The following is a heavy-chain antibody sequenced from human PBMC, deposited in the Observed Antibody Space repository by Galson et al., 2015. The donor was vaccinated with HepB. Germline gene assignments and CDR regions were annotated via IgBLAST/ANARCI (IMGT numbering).Heavy chain of an antibody. V-gene: IGHV3-53*01. CDR1: GFTVSSDY. Sequence: SLRLSCALSGFTVSSDYMAWVRQAPGKGLEWVSALWNTGSTFYADSVQGRFAISRDNSKNTLYLQMNNLRADDTAVYYCELGFHPVGFDILGQGTMVTVSS. CDR2: LWNTGST. J-gene: IGHJ3*02. CDR3: ELGFHPVGFDI. D-gene: IGHD7-27*01.